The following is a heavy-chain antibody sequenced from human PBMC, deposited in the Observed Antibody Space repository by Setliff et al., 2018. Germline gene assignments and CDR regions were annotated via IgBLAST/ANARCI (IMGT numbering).Heavy chain of an antibody. V-gene: IGHV4-39*01. CDR3: ARPNYYDSSGYYSYYFDY. CDR2: IYYSGST. Sequence: SETLSLTCTVSGGSISSNSYYWGWIRQPPGKGLEWIGSIYYSGSTYYNPSLKSRVTISVDTSKNQFSLKLSSVTAADTAVYYCARPNYYDSSGYYSYYFDYWGQGTLVTVSS. CDR1: GGSISSNSYY. J-gene: IGHJ4*02. D-gene: IGHD3-22*01.